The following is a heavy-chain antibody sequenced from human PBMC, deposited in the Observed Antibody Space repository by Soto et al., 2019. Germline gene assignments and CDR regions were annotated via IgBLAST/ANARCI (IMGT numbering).Heavy chain of an antibody. Sequence: GGSLRLSCAASGFTFSDYFMSWIRQAPGKGLEWVSYITTSSTIYYADSVKGRFTISMDNAKNSLFLQMNSLRAEDTAVYYCARDWNSNDWGQGTLVTVSS. J-gene: IGHJ4*02. CDR1: GFTFSDYF. V-gene: IGHV3-11*01. CDR3: ARDWNSND. CDR2: ITTSSTI. D-gene: IGHD1-7*01.